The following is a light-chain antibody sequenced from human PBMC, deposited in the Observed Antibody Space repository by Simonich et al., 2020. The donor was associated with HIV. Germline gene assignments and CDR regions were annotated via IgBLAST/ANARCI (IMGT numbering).Light chain of an antibody. CDR3: QQYYSDTYT. Sequence: DIVMTQSPDSLSVSLGESATIKSKSSQSVLYNSNNKNYLTWYQQKPVQLPNLRIYWASNRESGVPDRFSGSGSGTDFTLTISSLHAEDVAVYYCQQYYSDTYTFGQGTKLEIK. CDR2: WAS. J-gene: IGKJ2*01. CDR1: QSVLYNSNNKNY. V-gene: IGKV4-1*01.